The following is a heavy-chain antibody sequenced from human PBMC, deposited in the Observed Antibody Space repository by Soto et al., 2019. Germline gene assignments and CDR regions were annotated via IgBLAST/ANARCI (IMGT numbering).Heavy chain of an antibody. CDR3: AGACIRVTTHRCY. D-gene: IGHD2-2*02. Sequence: ASVKASCKASGYTFNTYGITWVRPAPGQGLEWMGWINPYNGNTKFAQKLQDRVTMTTATSKSTAYMEVASLRSDDTAVYGGAGACIRVTTHRCYRGQGSLVTVSS. J-gene: IGHJ4*02. CDR1: GYTFNTYG. CDR2: INPYNGNT. V-gene: IGHV1-18*01.